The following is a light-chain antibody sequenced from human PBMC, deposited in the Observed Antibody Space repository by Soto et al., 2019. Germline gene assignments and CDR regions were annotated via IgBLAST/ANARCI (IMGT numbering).Light chain of an antibody. CDR1: QSVSSSY. Sequence: EIVLTQSPGTLSLSPGERATLSCRASQSVSSSYLAWYQQKPGQAPRPLIYGASSRAIGIPDRFSGSGSGTDFTLTINRLEPEDFAVYYCQQYGSSPRTFRQGTKV. J-gene: IGKJ1*01. V-gene: IGKV3-20*01. CDR3: QQYGSSPRT. CDR2: GAS.